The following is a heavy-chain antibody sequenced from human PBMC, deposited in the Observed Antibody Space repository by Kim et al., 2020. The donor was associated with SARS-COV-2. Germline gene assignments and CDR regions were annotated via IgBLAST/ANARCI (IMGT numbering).Heavy chain of an antibody. V-gene: IGHV1-2*06. D-gene: IGHD3-10*01. CDR1: GYTFTDCY. CDR2: INPNNGGT. CDR3: ARSYWTMIRGTMRYYFDY. Sequence: ASVKVSCKASGYTFTDCYIHWVRQAPGQGLEWMGRINPNNGGTNYAQNFQGRVTMTRDMSITTAYLELSRLRSDDSAMYYCARSYWTMIRGTMRYYFDYWGQGTLVTVFS. J-gene: IGHJ4*02.